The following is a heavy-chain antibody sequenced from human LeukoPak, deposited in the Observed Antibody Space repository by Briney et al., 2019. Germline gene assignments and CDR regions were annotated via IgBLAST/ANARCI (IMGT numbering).Heavy chain of an antibody. CDR3: ARDRHTMMVALGY. Sequence: GGSLRLSCAASGFTFSDYYMSWIRQAPGKGLEWVSYISSSGTTIYYADSVKGRFTISRDNARNSLYLQMNSLRAEDTAVYYCARDRHTMMVALGYWGQGTLVTVSS. CDR1: GFTFSDYY. V-gene: IGHV3-11*04. D-gene: IGHD3-22*01. J-gene: IGHJ4*02. CDR2: ISSSGTTI.